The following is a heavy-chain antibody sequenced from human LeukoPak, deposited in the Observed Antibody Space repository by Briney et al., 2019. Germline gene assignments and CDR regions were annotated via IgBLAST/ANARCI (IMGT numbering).Heavy chain of an antibody. J-gene: IGHJ4*02. CDR1: GFTVSSNY. D-gene: IGHD1-26*01. Sequence: GGSLRLSCAASGFTVSSNYMSWVRQAPGKGLEWVSVIYSGGSTYYADSVKGRFTISRDNSKSTLYLQMNSLRAEDTAVYYCATQWELNTKLTDYWGQGTLVTVSS. CDR3: ATQWELNTKLTDY. V-gene: IGHV3-53*01. CDR2: IYSGGST.